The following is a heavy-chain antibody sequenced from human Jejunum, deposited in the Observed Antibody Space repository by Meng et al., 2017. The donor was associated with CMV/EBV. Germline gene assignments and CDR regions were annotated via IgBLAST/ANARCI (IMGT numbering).Heavy chain of an antibody. D-gene: IGHD3-3*01. J-gene: IGHJ6*02. V-gene: IGHV3-48*04. Sequence: VRQAPGKGLEWVSYISIGSDTIYYADSVKGRFTISRDNAKNSLYLQMNSLRVEDSAVYYCARGSYDYWSGHHNFWSGYLPYGMDVWGQGTTVTVSS. CDR3: ARGSYDYWSGHHNFWSGYLPYGMDV. CDR2: ISIGSDTI.